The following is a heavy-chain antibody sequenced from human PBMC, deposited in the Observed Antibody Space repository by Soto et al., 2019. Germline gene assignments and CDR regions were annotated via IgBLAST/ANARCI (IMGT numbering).Heavy chain of an antibody. V-gene: IGHV1-8*01. CDR1: GYTFTSYD. Sequence: GASVKVSCKASGYTFTSYDINWVRQATGQGLEWMGWMNPNGGNTGYAQKFQGRVTMTRNTSISTVYMELSSLRSEDTAVYYCGRALQLWFFDYCGQGTLVTVSA. D-gene: IGHD5-18*01. CDR2: MNPNGGNT. CDR3: GRALQLWFFDY. J-gene: IGHJ4*02.